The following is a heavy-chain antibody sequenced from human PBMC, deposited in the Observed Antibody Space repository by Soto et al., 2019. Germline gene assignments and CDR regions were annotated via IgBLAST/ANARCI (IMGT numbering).Heavy chain of an antibody. CDR3: ARAHSNSDDFDD. CDR1: GYAFIDFY. J-gene: IGHJ4*02. Sequence: QVQLVQSGAEVKKPGASVKVSCKASGYAFIDFYLHWVRQAPGQGLEWMGWINHNSGGTTNAQKFQGWDTMTRDTSSRTANMELNMDDKAGYNSARAHSNSDDFDDWGQGTLVTVYS. CDR2: INHNSGGT. V-gene: IGHV1-2*04. D-gene: IGHD3-22*01.